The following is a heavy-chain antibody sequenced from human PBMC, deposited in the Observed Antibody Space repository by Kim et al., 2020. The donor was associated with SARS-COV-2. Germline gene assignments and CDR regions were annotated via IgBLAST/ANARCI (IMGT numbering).Heavy chain of an antibody. D-gene: IGHD6-19*01. J-gene: IGHJ4*02. V-gene: IGHV3-30*18. CDR3: AKGEQWLVPDIDY. CDR1: GFTFSSYG. Sequence: GGSLRLSCAASGFTFSSYGMHWVRQAPGKGLEWVAVISYDGSNKYYADSVKGRFTISRDNSKNTLYLQMNSLRAEDTAVYYCAKGEQWLVPDIDYWGQGT. CDR2: ISYDGSNK.